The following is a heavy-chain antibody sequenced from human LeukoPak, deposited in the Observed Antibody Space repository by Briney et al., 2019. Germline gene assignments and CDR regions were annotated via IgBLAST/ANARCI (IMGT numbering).Heavy chain of an antibody. D-gene: IGHD2-15*01. CDR2: IYYTGSA. CDR3: ASPAGLPSFAMDV. V-gene: IGHV4-59*08. J-gene: IGHJ6*02. CDR1: GAPITRYY. Sequence: PSETLSLTCTVSGAPITRYYWSWIRQPPGNGLEWIGYIYYTGSANYNPSLKSRVSISVDTSKNQFSLRLSSVTAADTAVYYCASPAGLPSFAMDVWGQGTTVTVSS.